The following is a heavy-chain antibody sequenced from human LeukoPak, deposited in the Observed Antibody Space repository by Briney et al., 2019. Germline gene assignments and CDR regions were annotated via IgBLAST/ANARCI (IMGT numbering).Heavy chain of an antibody. D-gene: IGHD3-16*01. CDR3: ARGFYDSVNYFNSFDL. Sequence: NPSGTLSLTCAVSGASMSSGNWWNWVRQPPGKGLEWIGEIYHSGSTNYNPSLKNRVTISVDKSKNQFSLTVISVTSADTAVYFCARGFYDSVNYFNSFDLWGQGTLVTVSS. CDR2: IYHSGST. CDR1: GASMSSGNW. J-gene: IGHJ3*01. V-gene: IGHV4-4*02.